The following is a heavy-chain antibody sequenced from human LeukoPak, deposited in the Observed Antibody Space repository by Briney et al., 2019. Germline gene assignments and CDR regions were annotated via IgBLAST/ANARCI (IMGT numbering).Heavy chain of an antibody. CDR1: GFTFSSYA. V-gene: IGHV3-23*01. CDR2: ISGSGGST. CDR3: AAGGDYYYHMDV. Sequence: GGSLRLSCAASGFTFSSYAMSWVRQAPGKGLEWVSAISGSGGSTYYADSVKGRFTISRDNSKNTLYLQMNSLRAEDTAVYHCAAGGDYYYHMDVWGKGTTVTVSS. J-gene: IGHJ6*03. D-gene: IGHD3-10*01.